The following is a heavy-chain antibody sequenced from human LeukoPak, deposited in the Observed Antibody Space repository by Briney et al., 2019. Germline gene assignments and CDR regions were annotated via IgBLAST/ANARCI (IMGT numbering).Heavy chain of an antibody. CDR3: ATYSSGWFTFDY. Sequence: SETLSLTCAVSGGSISSSNWWSWVRQPPGKGLEWIGEIYHSGSTNYNPSLKSRVTISVDKSKNQFSLKLSSVTAADTAVYYCATYSSGWFTFDYWGQGTLVTVSS. CDR2: IYHSGST. CDR1: GGSISSSNW. D-gene: IGHD6-19*01. J-gene: IGHJ4*02. V-gene: IGHV4-4*02.